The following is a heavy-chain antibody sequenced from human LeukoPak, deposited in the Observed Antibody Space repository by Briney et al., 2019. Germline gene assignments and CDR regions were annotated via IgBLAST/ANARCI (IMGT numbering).Heavy chain of an antibody. CDR3: AAVDYGDY. Sequence: ASVKVSFKASGYTFTSYAMHWVRQAPGQRLEWMGWINGGNDNTKYSEKFQGRVTFTKDTSASTAYMELSSLRSEDTAVYYCAAVDYGDYWGQGTLVTVSS. CDR1: GYTFTSYA. CDR2: INGGNDNT. V-gene: IGHV1-3*01. J-gene: IGHJ4*02. D-gene: IGHD3-16*01.